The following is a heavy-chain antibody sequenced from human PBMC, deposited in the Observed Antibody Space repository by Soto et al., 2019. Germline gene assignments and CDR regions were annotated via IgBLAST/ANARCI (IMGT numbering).Heavy chain of an antibody. J-gene: IGHJ6*03. Sequence: GESLKISCKGSGYSFTSYWIGWVRQMPGKGLEWMGIIYPGDSDTRYSPSFQGQVTISADKSISTAYLQWSSLKASDTAMYYCARVLRLLASSVVRPYYYMDVWGKGTTVTVSS. V-gene: IGHV5-51*01. CDR1: GYSFTSYW. CDR2: IYPGDSDT. CDR3: ARVLRLLASSVVRPYYYMDV. D-gene: IGHD2-15*01.